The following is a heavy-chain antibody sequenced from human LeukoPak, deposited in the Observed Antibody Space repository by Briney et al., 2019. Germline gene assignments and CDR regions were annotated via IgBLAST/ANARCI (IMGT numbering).Heavy chain of an antibody. CDR1: GFSFDDYG. CDR2: ISWNSGAT. V-gene: IGHV3-9*01. Sequence: PGRSLRLSCVASGFSFDDYGMHWVRQAPGKGLEWVAGISWNSGATAYADSVKGRFTISRDNAMDSLYLRMNSLRVEDTALYYYAKIYGSGNQPFDYWGQGTLVTVSS. D-gene: IGHD3-10*01. J-gene: IGHJ4*02. CDR3: AKIYGSGNQPFDY.